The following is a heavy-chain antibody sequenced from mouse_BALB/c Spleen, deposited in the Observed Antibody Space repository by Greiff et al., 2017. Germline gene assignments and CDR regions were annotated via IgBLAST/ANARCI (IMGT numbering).Heavy chain of an antibody. D-gene: IGHD2-3*01. CDR2: IWGDGST. Sequence: QVQLKESGPGLVAPSQSLSITCTVSGFSLTGYGVNWVRQPPGKGLEWLGMIWGDGSTDYNSALKSRLSISKDNSKSQVFLKMNSLQTDDTARDYCARDGYYDWFAYWGQGTLGTVSA. V-gene: IGHV2-6-7*01. J-gene: IGHJ3*01. CDR3: ARDGYYDWFAY. CDR1: GFSLTGYG.